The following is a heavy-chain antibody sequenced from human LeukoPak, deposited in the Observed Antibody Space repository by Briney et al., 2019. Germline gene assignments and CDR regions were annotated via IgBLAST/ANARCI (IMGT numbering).Heavy chain of an antibody. D-gene: IGHD5-12*01. CDR1: GFTFSSYG. CDR3: ARVGGYADLDY. J-gene: IGHJ4*02. CDR2: IWYDGSNK. V-gene: IGHV3-33*01. Sequence: GRCLRLSCAASGFTFSSYGMHWVRQAPGKGLEWVAVIWYDGSNKYYADSVKGRFTISRDNSKNTLYLQMNSLRAEDTAVYYCARVGGYADLDYWGQGTLVTVSS.